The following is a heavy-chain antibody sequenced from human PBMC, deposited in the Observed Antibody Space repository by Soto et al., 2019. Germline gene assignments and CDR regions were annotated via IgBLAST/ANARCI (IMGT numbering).Heavy chain of an antibody. CDR3: ARRDRSGFSYWLDT. CDR1: GASIMEGYY. D-gene: IGHD3-22*01. CDR2: ISASGST. Sequence: PSETLSLTCTVSGASIMEGYYWTWIPHHPGKGLEWIGSISASGSTPYNPSLKSRLTVSVDKSKNQFSLNLRSVTAADTAVYYCARRDRSGFSYWLDTWGQGTLVTVSS. J-gene: IGHJ5*02. V-gene: IGHV4-31*03.